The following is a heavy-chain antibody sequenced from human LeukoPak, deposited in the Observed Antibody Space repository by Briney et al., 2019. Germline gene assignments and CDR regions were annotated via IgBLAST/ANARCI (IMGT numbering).Heavy chain of an antibody. CDR1: GGSLSSSNW. CDR3: ARDRDGWFDP. J-gene: IGHJ5*02. Sequence: PLETLSLTCAVSGGSLSSSNWWSWVRQPPGKGLEWIGSIYYSGSTYYNPSLKSRVTISVDTSKNQFSLKLSSVTAADTAVYYCARDRDGWFDPWGQGTLVTVSS. V-gene: IGHV4-4*02. CDR2: IYYSGST.